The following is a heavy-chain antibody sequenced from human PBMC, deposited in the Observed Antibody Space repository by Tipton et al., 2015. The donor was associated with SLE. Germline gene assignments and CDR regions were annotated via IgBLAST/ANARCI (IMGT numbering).Heavy chain of an antibody. D-gene: IGHD2-21*02. CDR1: GTSIDSHY. CDR2: LYYSGST. CDR3: ARVKTVAALDY. Sequence: TLSLTCTVSGTSIDSHYWAWIRQSPGKGLEWIGYLYYSGSTNYNSSLKSRVTITVDTSTAQFSLRLTSVTAADTAVYYCARVKTVAALDYWGQGILVSVSS. J-gene: IGHJ4*02. V-gene: IGHV4-59*11.